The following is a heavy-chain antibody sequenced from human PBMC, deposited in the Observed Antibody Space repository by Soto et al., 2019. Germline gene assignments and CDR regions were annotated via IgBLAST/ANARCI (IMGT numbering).Heavy chain of an antibody. Sequence: QVQLVQSGAEVKKPGASVKVSCKTSGYTFTDYYMHWVRQAPGQGLEWMGWINPNGGGTNYAQKCQEWVTTTRDTSISTAYMELSRLRSDDTAVYYCARVPNSGYDSGVYGMDVWGQGTTVTVSS. V-gene: IGHV1-2*04. J-gene: IGHJ6*02. CDR2: INPNGGGT. D-gene: IGHD5-12*01. CDR3: ARVPNSGYDSGVYGMDV. CDR1: GYTFTDYY.